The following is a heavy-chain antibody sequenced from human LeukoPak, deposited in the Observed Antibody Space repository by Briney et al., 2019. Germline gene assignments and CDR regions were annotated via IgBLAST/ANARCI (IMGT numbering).Heavy chain of an antibody. V-gene: IGHV3-48*04. CDR2: ISSSGSTI. CDR1: GFIFSSYS. D-gene: IGHD1-26*01. J-gene: IGHJ6*03. CDR3: AKNRGAGSHYYYHMNV. Sequence: GGSLRLSCAASGFIFSSYSMNWVRQAPGKGLEWVSYISSSGSTIYYADSVKGRFTISRDNAKNSLYLQMNSLRAEDTAVYYCAKNRGAGSHYYYHMNVWGKGTTVTVSS.